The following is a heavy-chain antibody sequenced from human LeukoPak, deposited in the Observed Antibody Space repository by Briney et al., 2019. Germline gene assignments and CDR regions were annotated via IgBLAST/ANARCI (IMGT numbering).Heavy chain of an antibody. D-gene: IGHD5-12*01. CDR1: VFALSSYC. J-gene: IGHJ4*02. Sequence: PGGSLRLSCAASVFALSSYCMSWVRQVPWRGPEWVANVNRDGSETYYLDSVKGRFTISKDNAKNSLYLQMNSLRAEDAAVYYCARERAARGYADYWGQGTLVTVSS. CDR3: ARERAARGYADY. V-gene: IGHV3-7*01. CDR2: VNRDGSET.